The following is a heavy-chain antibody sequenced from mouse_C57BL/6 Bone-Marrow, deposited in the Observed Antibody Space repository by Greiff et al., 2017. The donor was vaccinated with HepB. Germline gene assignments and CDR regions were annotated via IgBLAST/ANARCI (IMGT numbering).Heavy chain of an antibody. V-gene: IGHV1-59*01. Sequence: QVQLQQSGAELVRPGTSVKLSCKASGYTFTSYWMHWVKQRPGQGLEWIGVIDPSDSYTNYNQKFKGKATLTVDTSSSTAYMQLSSLTSEDSAVYYCARTAQASLDYWGQGTTLTVAS. CDR3: ARTAQASLDY. D-gene: IGHD3-2*02. CDR2: IDPSDSYT. J-gene: IGHJ2*01. CDR1: GYTFTSYW.